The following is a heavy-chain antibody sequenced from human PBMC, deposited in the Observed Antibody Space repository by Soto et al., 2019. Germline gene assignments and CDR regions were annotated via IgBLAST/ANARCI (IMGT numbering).Heavy chain of an antibody. D-gene: IGHD2-15*01. CDR1: GFTFSSYW. CDR3: ARDINCSGGSCYSFDP. J-gene: IGHJ5*02. CDR2: IKQDGSEK. V-gene: IGHV3-7*05. Sequence: PGGSLRLSCAASGFTFSSYWMSWVRQAPGKGLEWVANIKQDGSEKYYVDSVKGRFTISRDNAKNSLYLQMNSLRAEDTAVYYCARDINCSGGSCYSFDPWGQGTLVTVSS.